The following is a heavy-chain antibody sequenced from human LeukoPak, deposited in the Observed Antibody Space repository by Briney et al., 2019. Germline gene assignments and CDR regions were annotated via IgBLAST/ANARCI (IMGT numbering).Heavy chain of an antibody. J-gene: IGHJ5*02. CDR2: INVGNGNT. CDR3: ARVRWDFYCSGGSCASWFDP. CDR1: GYTFTSYA. D-gene: IGHD2-15*01. V-gene: IGHV1-3*01. Sequence: ASVKVSCKASGYTFTSYAMHWVRQAPGQRLEWMGWINVGNGNTEYSQKFQGRVTITRDTSASTAYMELSSLRSEDTAVYYCARVRWDFYCSGGSCASWFDPWGQGTLVTVSS.